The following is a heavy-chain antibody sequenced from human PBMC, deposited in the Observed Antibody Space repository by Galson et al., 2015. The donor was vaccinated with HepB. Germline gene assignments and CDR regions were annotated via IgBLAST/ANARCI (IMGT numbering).Heavy chain of an antibody. CDR1: GYTFTSYA. CDR3: ASCVRPGDAFDI. J-gene: IGHJ3*02. V-gene: IGHV1-3*04. Sequence: SVKVSCKASGYTFTSYAMHWVRQAPGQRLEWMGWINTGNGNTKYSQKFQGRVTITRDTSASTAYMELSSLRSEDTAVYYCASCVRPGDAFDIWGQGTMVTVSS. D-gene: IGHD2-21*01. CDR2: INTGNGNT.